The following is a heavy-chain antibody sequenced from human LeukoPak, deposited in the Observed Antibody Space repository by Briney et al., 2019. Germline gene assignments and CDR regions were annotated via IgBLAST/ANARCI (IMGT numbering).Heavy chain of an antibody. Sequence: ASVKVSCKASGYKFTDDYMHWVRQAPGQGLEFMGWINPDSGFSNYAQKFKGRVTMTRDTSISTAYLEVRSLTSDDTAVYYCAPTAEAYTSWWKVWGQGTLVTVSS. J-gene: IGHJ4*02. CDR1: GYKFTDDY. D-gene: IGHD3-16*01. V-gene: IGHV1-2*02. CDR2: INPDSGFS. CDR3: APTAEAYTSWWKV.